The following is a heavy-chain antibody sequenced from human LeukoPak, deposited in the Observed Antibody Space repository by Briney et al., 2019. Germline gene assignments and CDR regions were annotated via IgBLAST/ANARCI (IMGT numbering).Heavy chain of an antibody. D-gene: IGHD3-22*01. CDR1: GYSFTSYW. CDR2: IYPGDSDT. CDR3: ARRSRGYYDSSGYVDY. J-gene: IGHJ4*02. Sequence: GESLKISCKGSGYSFTSYWIGWVRQMPGKGLEWMGIIYPGDSDTRYSPSFQGQVTISADKSISTAYLQWSSLKASDTAMYYCARRSRGYYDSSGYVDYWGQGTLVTVSS. V-gene: IGHV5-51*01.